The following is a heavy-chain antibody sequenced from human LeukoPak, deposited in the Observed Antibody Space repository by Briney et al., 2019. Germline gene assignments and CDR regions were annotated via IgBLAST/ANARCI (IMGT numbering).Heavy chain of an antibody. J-gene: IGHJ4*02. CDR2: INPVGGST. CDR1: GYTFSNYY. CDR3: ARGYSYDSVLDY. D-gene: IGHD5-18*01. V-gene: IGHV1-46*01. Sequence: ASVKVSCKASGYTFSNYYRKWGRQAPGQGLEWMGIINPVGGSTSYAQKFQGRVTMTRDTSTSTVYMELSSLRYEDTAVYYCARGYSYDSVLDYWGQGTLVTVSS.